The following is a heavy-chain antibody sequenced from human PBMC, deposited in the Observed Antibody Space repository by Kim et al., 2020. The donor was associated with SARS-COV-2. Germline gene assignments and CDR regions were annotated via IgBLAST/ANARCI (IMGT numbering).Heavy chain of an antibody. Sequence: GGYLRLSCAASDFSVQNNFMSWVRQGPGKGLEWVSVLYVDGRTFHADSVKGRFTISRDNSKNTLYLQMNNLRADDTAVYYCAGTWWSRLEVWDQGTTVIVSS. J-gene: IGHJ6*02. D-gene: IGHD3-16*01. CDR1: DFSVQNNF. CDR2: LYVDGRT. V-gene: IGHV3-53*01. CDR3: AGTWWSRLEV.